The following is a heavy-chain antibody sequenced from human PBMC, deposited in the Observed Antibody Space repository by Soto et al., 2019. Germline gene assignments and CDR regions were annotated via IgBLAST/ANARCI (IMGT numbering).Heavy chain of an antibody. CDR3: ARDRVVGGSGSYYIDY. Sequence: GSLRLSCAASGFTFSSYEMNWVRQAPGKGLEWVSYISSSGSTIYYADSVKGRFTISRDNAKNSLYLQMNSLRAEDTAVYYCARDRVVGGSGSYYIDYWGQGTLVTVSS. J-gene: IGHJ4*02. CDR2: ISSSGSTI. V-gene: IGHV3-48*03. CDR1: GFTFSSYE. D-gene: IGHD3-10*01.